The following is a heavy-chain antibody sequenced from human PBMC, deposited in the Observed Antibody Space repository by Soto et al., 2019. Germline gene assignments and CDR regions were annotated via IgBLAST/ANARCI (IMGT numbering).Heavy chain of an antibody. CDR3: AKDEGSGSYPDY. V-gene: IGHV3-23*01. Sequence: GSLRLSCAASGFTFTSYAMSWVLQAPGKGLEWVSLISGSGYSTYYADSVKGRFTISRDNSKNTLYLQMNSLRAEDTAIYYCAKDEGSGSYPDYWGQGTLVTVSS. CDR2: ISGSGYST. J-gene: IGHJ4*02. D-gene: IGHD1-26*01. CDR1: GFTFTSYA.